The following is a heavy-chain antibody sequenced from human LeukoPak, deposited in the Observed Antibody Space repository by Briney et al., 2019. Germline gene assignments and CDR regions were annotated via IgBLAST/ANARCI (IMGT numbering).Heavy chain of an antibody. D-gene: IGHD2-8*01. CDR2: ISSSGSTI. Sequence: GGSLRLSCAASGFTFSSYEMNWVRQAPGKGLEWVSYISSSGSTIYYADSVKGRFTISRDNAKNSLYLQMNSLRAEDTAVYYCARAPGVRYYYYMDVWGKGTTVTVSS. CDR1: GFTFSSYE. V-gene: IGHV3-48*03. CDR3: ARAPGVRYYYYMDV. J-gene: IGHJ6*03.